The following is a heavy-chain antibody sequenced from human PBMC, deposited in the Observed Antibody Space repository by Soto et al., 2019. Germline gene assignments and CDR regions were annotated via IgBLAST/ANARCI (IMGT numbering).Heavy chain of an antibody. J-gene: IGHJ4*02. CDR3: ARYNGSLDYFDY. D-gene: IGHD1-26*01. Sequence: ASVKVSCKASGYTFSGYYVHWVLQAPGQGLEWMGWINCKSGGTNYAQKFQGRVTLTRDTSISTAYMELTSLRSDDTAVYYCARYNGSLDYFDYWGQGTLVTVSS. CDR1: GYTFSGYY. V-gene: IGHV1-2*02. CDR2: INCKSGGT.